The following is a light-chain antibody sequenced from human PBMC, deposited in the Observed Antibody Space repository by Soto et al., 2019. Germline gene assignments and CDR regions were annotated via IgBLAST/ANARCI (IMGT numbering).Light chain of an antibody. J-gene: IGLJ1*01. CDR3: SSYTTSSPYV. Sequence: QSVLTQPASVSGSPGKRLTISAPGPSIDVGGYNYVSWYQQHPGKAPKLVIYEVSHRPSGISDRFSGSKSGNTASLTISGLQVEDEAEYYCSSYTTSSPYVFGPGTKLTVL. CDR2: EVS. CDR1: SIDVGGYNY. V-gene: IGLV2-14*01.